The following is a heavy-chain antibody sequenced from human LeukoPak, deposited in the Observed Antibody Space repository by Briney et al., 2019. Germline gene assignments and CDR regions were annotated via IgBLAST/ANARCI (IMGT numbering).Heavy chain of an antibody. CDR3: ARRRGAMVRGVIPIANWFDP. CDR1: GGSFSGYY. CDR2: INHIGST. J-gene: IGHJ5*02. D-gene: IGHD3-10*01. V-gene: IGHV4-34*01. Sequence: PSETLSLTCAVYGGSFSGYYWSWIRQPPGKGLEWIGEINHIGSTNYNPSLKSRGSISVDTSKNQYSLKLSSVTDADTAVYYCARRRGAMVRGVIPIANWFDPWGQGTLVTVSS.